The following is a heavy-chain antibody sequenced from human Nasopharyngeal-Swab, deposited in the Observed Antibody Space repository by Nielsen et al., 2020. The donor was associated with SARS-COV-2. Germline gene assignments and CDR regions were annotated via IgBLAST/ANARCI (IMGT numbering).Heavy chain of an antibody. D-gene: IGHD2-21*02. CDR3: ARVGAYCGGDCYSYYYYYMDV. V-gene: IGHV4-59*01. Sequence: GSLRLSCTVSGGSISSYYWSWIRQPPGKGLEWIGYIYYSGSTNYNPSLKSRVTISVDTSKNQFSLKLSSVTAADTAVYYCARVGAYCGGDCYSYYYYYMDVWGKGTTVTVSS. CDR1: GGSISSYY. J-gene: IGHJ6*03. CDR2: IYYSGST.